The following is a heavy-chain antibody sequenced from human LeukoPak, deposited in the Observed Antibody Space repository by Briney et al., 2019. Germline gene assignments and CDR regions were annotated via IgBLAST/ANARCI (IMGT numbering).Heavy chain of an antibody. J-gene: IGHJ4*02. D-gene: IGHD3-3*01. CDR3: ARPSVGWSRRDFDY. CDR2: INPNSGGT. V-gene: IGHV1-2*02. CDR1: GYTFTGYY. Sequence: GASVKVSCKASGYTFTGYYMHWVRQAPGQGLEWMGWINPNSGGTNYAQKFRGRVTMTRDTSISTAYMELSRLRSDDTAVYYCARPSVGWSRRDFDYWGQGTLVTVSS.